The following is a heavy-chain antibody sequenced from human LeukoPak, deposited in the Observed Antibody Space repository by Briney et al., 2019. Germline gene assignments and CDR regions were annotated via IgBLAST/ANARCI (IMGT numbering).Heavy chain of an antibody. CDR1: GFTFCSYS. J-gene: IGHJ5*02. CDR3: ARGGYCSSTSCQNWFDP. V-gene: IGHV3-21*01. CDR2: ISSSSSYI. D-gene: IGHD2-2*01. Sequence: PGGSLRLSCAASGFTFCSYSMNWVRQAPGKGLEWVSSISSSSSYIYYADSVKGRFTISRDNAKNSLYLQMNSLRAEDTAVYYCARGGYCSSTSCQNWFDPWGQGTLVTVSS.